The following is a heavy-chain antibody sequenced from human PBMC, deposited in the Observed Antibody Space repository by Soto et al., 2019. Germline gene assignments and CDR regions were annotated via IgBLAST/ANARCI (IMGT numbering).Heavy chain of an antibody. Sequence: PGGSLRLSCAASGFTFSSYGMHWVRQAPGKGLEWVAVIWYDGSNKYYADSVKGRFTISRDNSKNTLYLQMNSLRAEDTAVYYCARDGSITGTTGGDYYYGMYVWGQGTTVTVSS. CDR2: IWYDGSNK. J-gene: IGHJ6*02. CDR1: GFTFSSYG. V-gene: IGHV3-33*01. CDR3: ARDGSITGTTGGDYYYGMYV. D-gene: IGHD1-7*01.